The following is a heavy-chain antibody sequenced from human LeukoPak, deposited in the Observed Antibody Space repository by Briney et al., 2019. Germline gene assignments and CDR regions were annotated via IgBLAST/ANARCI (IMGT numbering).Heavy chain of an antibody. CDR2: IWYDGSNK. CDR3: ARDTRDPGSYYYYYGMDV. J-gene: IGHJ6*02. D-gene: IGHD1-1*01. CDR1: GFTFSSYG. Sequence: GRSLRLSCAASGFTFSSYGMHRVSQAPGKGLEWVAVIWYDGSNKYYADSVKGRFTISRDNSKNTLYLQMNSLRAEDTAVYYCARDTRDPGSYYYYYGMDVWGQGTTVTVSS. V-gene: IGHV3-33*01.